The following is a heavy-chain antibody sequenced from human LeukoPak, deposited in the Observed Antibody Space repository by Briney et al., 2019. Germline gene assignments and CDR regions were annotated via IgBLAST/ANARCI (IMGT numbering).Heavy chain of an antibody. J-gene: IGHJ4*02. CDR1: GYTFTTYG. D-gene: IGHD3-22*01. Sequence: ASVKVSCKASGYTFTTYGISWVRQAPGQGLEWVGWISPHTFNTNPAQKFQGRVTMTEDTSTDTAYMELSSLRSEDTAVYYCATIDGHYDSSGYWGQGTLVIVSS. CDR3: ATIDGHYDSSGY. CDR2: ISPHTFNT. V-gene: IGHV1-18*01.